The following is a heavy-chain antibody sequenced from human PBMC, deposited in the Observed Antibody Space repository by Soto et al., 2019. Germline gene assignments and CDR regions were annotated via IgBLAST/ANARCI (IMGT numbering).Heavy chain of an antibody. J-gene: IGHJ6*03. Sequence: PSETLSLTCAVYGGSFSGYYWSWIRQPPGKGLKWIGEINHSGSTNYNPSLKSRVTISVDTSKNQFSLKLSSVTAADTAVYYCARGRRDRTTASYYYYYMDVWGKGTTVTVSS. CDR1: GGSFSGYY. V-gene: IGHV4-34*01. D-gene: IGHD1-7*01. CDR2: INHSGST. CDR3: ARGRRDRTTASYYYYYMDV.